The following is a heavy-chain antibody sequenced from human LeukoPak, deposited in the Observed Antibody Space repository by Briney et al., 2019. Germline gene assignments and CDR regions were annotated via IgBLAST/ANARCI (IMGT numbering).Heavy chain of an antibody. CDR2: INPNSGGT. Sequence: ASVKVSCKASGYTFTGYYMHWVRQAPGQGLEWMGWINPNSGGTNYAQKFQGRVTMTRDTSISTAYMELSRLRSDDTAVYYCARGAFSYDSSGYSLLNFDYWGQGTLVTVSS. CDR3: ARGAFSYDSSGYSLLNFDY. CDR1: GYTFTGYY. J-gene: IGHJ4*02. D-gene: IGHD3-22*01. V-gene: IGHV1-2*02.